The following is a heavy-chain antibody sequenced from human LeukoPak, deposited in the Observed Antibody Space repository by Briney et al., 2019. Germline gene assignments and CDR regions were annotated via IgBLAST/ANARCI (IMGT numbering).Heavy chain of an antibody. Sequence: GGSLRLSCAASGFTFSSYGMHWVRQAPGKGLEWVAVIWYDGSKKYYADSVKGRFTISRDNSKNTLYLQMNSLRAEDTAVYYCARDLCSSTSCYDGPFDYWGQGTLVTVSS. J-gene: IGHJ4*02. D-gene: IGHD2-2*01. CDR3: ARDLCSSTSCYDGPFDY. V-gene: IGHV3-33*01. CDR1: GFTFSSYG. CDR2: IWYDGSKK.